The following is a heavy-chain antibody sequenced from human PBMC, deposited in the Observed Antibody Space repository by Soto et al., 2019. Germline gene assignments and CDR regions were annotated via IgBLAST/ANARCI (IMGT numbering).Heavy chain of an antibody. CDR2: INPNSGGT. CDR3: ARGEWRGVTKKGGNVDY. V-gene: IGHV1-2*02. D-gene: IGHD1-1*01. J-gene: IGHJ4*02. Sequence: ASVKVSCKASGYTFTGYYMHWVRQAPGQGLEWMGWINPNSGGTNYAQKFQGRVTMTRDTSISTAYMELSRLRSDDTAVYYCARGEWRGVTKKGGNVDYWGQGTLVTVSS. CDR1: GYTFTGYY.